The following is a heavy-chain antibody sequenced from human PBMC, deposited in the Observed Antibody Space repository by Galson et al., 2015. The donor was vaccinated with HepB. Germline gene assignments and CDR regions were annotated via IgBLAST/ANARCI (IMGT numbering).Heavy chain of an antibody. CDR2: ISLDGSEQ. J-gene: IGHJ4*02. D-gene: IGHD2-2*01. Sequence: SLRLSCAASGFTFRSYAMHWVRQAPGKGLEWVAVISLDGSEQSYSDSVKGRFAISRDNSKNTVFLEMNSLRAEDTAVYYCARICEPRIIEPTAAFDLWGQGTLVTVSS. V-gene: IGHV3-30*09. CDR1: GFTFRSYA. CDR3: ARICEPRIIEPTAAFDL.